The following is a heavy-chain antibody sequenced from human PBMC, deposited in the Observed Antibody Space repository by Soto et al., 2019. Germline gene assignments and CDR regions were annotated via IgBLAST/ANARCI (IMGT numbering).Heavy chain of an antibody. CDR3: ARVRGYYDSSGFDY. D-gene: IGHD3-22*01. CDR1: GFTFSDYY. CDR2: ISGGVGSTI. J-gene: IGHJ4*02. V-gene: IGHV3-11*01. Sequence: GGSLRLSCAASGFTFSDYYMSWIRQSPGKGLEWVSYISGGVGSTISYADSVKGRFTISRDNAQNSLYLQMNSLRAEDTAVYYCARVRGYYDSSGFDYWGRGALVTVSS.